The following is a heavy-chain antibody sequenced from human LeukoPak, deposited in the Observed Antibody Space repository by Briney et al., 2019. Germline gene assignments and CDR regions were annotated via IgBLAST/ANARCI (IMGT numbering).Heavy chain of an antibody. CDR1: GGSISSGDYY. J-gene: IGHJ4*02. CDR2: IYYSGST. V-gene: IGHV4-30-4*01. D-gene: IGHD6-13*01. CDR3: ARVGLVIAAAGTVGYYFDY. Sequence: AQTLSLTCTVSGGSISSGDYYWSWIRQPPGKGLEWIGYIYYSGSTYFNPSLKSRVTISVETSRNQFSMKLSSVTAAETAVYYCARVGLVIAAAGTVGYYFDYWGQGTLVTVSS.